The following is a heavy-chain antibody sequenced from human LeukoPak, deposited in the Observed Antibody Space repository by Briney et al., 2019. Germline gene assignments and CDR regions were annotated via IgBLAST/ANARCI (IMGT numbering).Heavy chain of an antibody. V-gene: IGHV3-21*01. CDR2: ISADSSYV. D-gene: IGHD7-27*01. Sequence: PGGSLRLSCAASGFTFSDYIMNWVRQAPGKGLEWVSSISADSSYVFYADSVKGRFTISRDNAKNSLFLQINSLSAEDTAVYFCAKSVWGNFKIGFFDFWGQGALITVSS. CDR1: GFTFSDYI. CDR3: AKSVWGNFKIGFFDF. J-gene: IGHJ4*02.